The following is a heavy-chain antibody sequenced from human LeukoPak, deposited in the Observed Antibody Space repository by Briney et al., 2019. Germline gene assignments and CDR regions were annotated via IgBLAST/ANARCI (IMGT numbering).Heavy chain of an antibody. Sequence: PGGSLRLSCAASGFIFSDYWMSWVRQAPGKGLEWVANIGDDGYEKIYVDSVKGRFTISRDNAKNSVYLQMNSLGVEDTAVYYCARVHGAYPIDYWGQGTLVTVSS. D-gene: IGHD4/OR15-4a*01. CDR2: IGDDGYEK. V-gene: IGHV3-7*01. CDR3: ARVHGAYPIDY. J-gene: IGHJ4*02. CDR1: GFIFSDYW.